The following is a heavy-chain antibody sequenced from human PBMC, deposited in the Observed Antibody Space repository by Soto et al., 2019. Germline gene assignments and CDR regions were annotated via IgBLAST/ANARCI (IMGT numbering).Heavy chain of an antibody. CDR1: GGSISSSSYY. V-gene: IGHV4-39*01. Sequence: QLQLQESGPGLVKPSETLSLTCTVSGGSISSSSYYWGWIRQPPGKGLEWIGSIYYSGSTYYNPSLKSRVTISVDTSKNQFSLKLSSVTAADTAVYYCARYSSSPGLIDYWGQGTLVTVSS. D-gene: IGHD6-6*01. CDR3: ARYSSSPGLIDY. CDR2: IYYSGST. J-gene: IGHJ4*02.